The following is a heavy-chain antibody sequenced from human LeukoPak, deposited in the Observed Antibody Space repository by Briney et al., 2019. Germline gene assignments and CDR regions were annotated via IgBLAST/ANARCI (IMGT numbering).Heavy chain of an antibody. D-gene: IGHD6-19*01. CDR1: GFTFSNYE. Sequence: AGESLRLSCAASGFTFSNYEMNWVREAPGKGLEWVSYISHSGSTIYYADSVKGRYTISRDNAKNSLYLQMTSLRAEDTAVYYCSGWYSYWGQGVLVTVSS. CDR2: ISHSGSTI. V-gene: IGHV3-48*03. CDR3: SGWYSY. J-gene: IGHJ4*02.